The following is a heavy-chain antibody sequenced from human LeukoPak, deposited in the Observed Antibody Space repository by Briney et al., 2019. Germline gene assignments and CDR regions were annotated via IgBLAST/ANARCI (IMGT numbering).Heavy chain of an antibody. D-gene: IGHD2-15*01. J-gene: IGHJ3*02. V-gene: IGHV1-2*05. CDR2: INPNSGGT. Sequence: ASVKVSCKASGYTFTAYYIHWVRQAPGQGLEWMGRINPNSGGTSYAQKFQGRVTMTRDTSISTAYMELSRLRSDATVVSWCASAGGGSDSFDIWGQGTMVTGSS. CDR1: GYTFTAYY. CDR3: ASAGGGSDSFDI.